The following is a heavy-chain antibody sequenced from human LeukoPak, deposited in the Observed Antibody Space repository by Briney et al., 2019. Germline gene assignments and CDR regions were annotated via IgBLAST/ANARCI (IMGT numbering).Heavy chain of an antibody. Sequence: GGSLRLSCAASGFTFSSYAMSWVRQAPGKGLEWVSAISGSGGSTYYADSVKGRFTISRDNSKNTLYLQMNSLRAEDTAVYYCAKGGYCSSTSCYFAPFDYWGQGTLVTVSS. CDR1: GFTFSSYA. J-gene: IGHJ4*02. D-gene: IGHD2-2*01. V-gene: IGHV3-23*01. CDR2: ISGSGGST. CDR3: AKGGYCSSTSCYFAPFDY.